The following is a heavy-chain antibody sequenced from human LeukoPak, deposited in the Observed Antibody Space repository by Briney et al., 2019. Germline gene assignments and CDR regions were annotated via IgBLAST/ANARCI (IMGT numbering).Heavy chain of an antibody. D-gene: IGHD6-19*01. V-gene: IGHV3-23*01. J-gene: IGHJ4*02. Sequence: GGSLRLSCAVSGFTFSSYAISWVRQAPGKRLEWVSATSGSGSSTYYADSVKGQFTISRYNSKNTLFLQMNSLRADDTAIYYCARRTVAGEFYWGQGTLVTVSS. CDR3: ARRTVAGEFY. CDR1: GFTFSSYA. CDR2: TSGSGSST.